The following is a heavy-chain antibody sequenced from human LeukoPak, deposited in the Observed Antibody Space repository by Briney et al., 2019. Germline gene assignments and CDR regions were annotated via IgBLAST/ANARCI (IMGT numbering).Heavy chain of an antibody. CDR3: ARRVGSGWPVQH. Sequence: GASVKLSCTASGFTFSSYDMNWVRQATGQGLEWMGWMNPNSGNIGYAEKVKGRLTMSRNTSIDTVYMELSSLRSDDTAVYYCARRVGSGWPVQHWGQGTLVTVSS. J-gene: IGHJ1*01. D-gene: IGHD6-19*01. CDR1: GFTFSSYD. CDR2: MNPNSGNI. V-gene: IGHV1-8*01.